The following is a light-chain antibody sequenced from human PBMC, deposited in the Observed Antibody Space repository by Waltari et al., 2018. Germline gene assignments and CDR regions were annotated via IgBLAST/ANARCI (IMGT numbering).Light chain of an antibody. CDR3: QQSYNTPRT. Sequence: DIQMTQSPSSLSASVGDRVNITCRASQTIGTYLSWYQQKPGKAPRPLIYAASSLESGVPSRFSGSGSGTEFTLTISSLQPEDFATYYCQQSYNTPRTFGQGTKVEIK. V-gene: IGKV1-39*01. J-gene: IGKJ1*01. CDR1: QTIGTY. CDR2: AAS.